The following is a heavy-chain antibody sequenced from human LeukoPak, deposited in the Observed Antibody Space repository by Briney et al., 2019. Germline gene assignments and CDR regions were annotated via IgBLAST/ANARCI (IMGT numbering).Heavy chain of an antibody. CDR2: ISYSDDTT. J-gene: IGHJ4*02. CDR3: VRRAFNWGAFDL. Sequence: PGGSLRLSCAASGFTFNTYAMNWVRQAPGKGLEWVSTISYSDDTTYYADSVKGQFIISKDNSKNTLYLQMSSLRAEDTAVYFCVRRAFNWGAFDLWGQGTLVTVSS. V-gene: IGHV3-23*01. D-gene: IGHD7-27*01. CDR1: GFTFNTYA.